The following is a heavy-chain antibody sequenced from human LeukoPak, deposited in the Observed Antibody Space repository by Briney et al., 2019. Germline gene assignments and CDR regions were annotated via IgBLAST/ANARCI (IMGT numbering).Heavy chain of an antibody. J-gene: IGHJ4*02. CDR2: TYYRSKWYN. Sequence: SQTLSLTCAICGDSLSKYNTAWNWIRQSPSRGLEWLGRTYYRSKWYNESAVSVKSRITIDPDTSKNQFSLQLSSVTPEDTAVYYCARGYYFDYWGQGTLVTDSS. V-gene: IGHV6-1*01. CDR1: GDSLSKYNTA. CDR3: ARGYYFDY.